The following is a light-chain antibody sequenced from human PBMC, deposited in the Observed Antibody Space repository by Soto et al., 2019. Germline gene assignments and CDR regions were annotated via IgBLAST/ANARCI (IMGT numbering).Light chain of an antibody. Sequence: DIQLTQSPSFLSASVGDRVTITCRASQGISSYLAWYQQKPWKAPKLLIYAASTLQSGVPSRLSGSGSGTEFTLTISSLQPEDFATYYCQQLNDYPITFGQGTRLEIK. V-gene: IGKV1-9*01. CDR3: QQLNDYPIT. J-gene: IGKJ5*01. CDR2: AAS. CDR1: QGISSY.